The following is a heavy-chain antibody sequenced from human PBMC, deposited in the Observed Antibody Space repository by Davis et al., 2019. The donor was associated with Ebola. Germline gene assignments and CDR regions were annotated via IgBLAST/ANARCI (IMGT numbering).Heavy chain of an antibody. J-gene: IGHJ4*02. CDR1: GFIFPSYA. D-gene: IGHD3-9*01. CDR3: AKDQPEILFIGYY. V-gene: IGHV3-23*01. CDR2: VSGTGERT. Sequence: LKISCAASGFIFPSYAMSWVRQAPGKGLEWVSGVSGTGERTSYADSVKGRFTIYRDNAKNTLYLQMNSLRAEDTAVYYCAKDQPEILFIGYYWGQGTPVTVSP.